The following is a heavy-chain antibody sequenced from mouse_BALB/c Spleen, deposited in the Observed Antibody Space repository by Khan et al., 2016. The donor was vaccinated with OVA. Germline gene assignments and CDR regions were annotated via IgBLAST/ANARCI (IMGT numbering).Heavy chain of an antibody. D-gene: IGHD2-1*01. Sequence: QVQLKQSGAELVRPGVSVKISCKGSGYIFTDFSMHWVKRSHAKSLEWIGVISTYYGDSIYNQNFKDKATLTVEKSSSTAYMELARLTSEDSAIYYFARGSGNYRFAYWGQGTLVTVSA. CDR2: ISTYYGDS. CDR3: ARGSGNYRFAY. CDR1: GYIFTDFS. J-gene: IGHJ3*01. V-gene: IGHV1S137*01.